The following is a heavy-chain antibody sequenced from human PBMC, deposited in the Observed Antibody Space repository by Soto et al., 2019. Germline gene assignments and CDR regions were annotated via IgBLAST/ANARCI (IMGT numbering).Heavy chain of an antibody. V-gene: IGHV1-69*12. Sequence: QVQLVQSGAEVKKPGSSVKVSCKASGGTFSSYAITWVRQAPGQGLEWMGEIIPIFDTANYAQKFQGRVTITADESTSTAYMELSSLRSEGTAVYYCAGDRGPSSGYYPYWFDPWGQGTRVTVSS. CDR3: AGDRGPSSGYYPYWFDP. CDR2: IIPIFDTA. CDR1: GGTFSSYA. J-gene: IGHJ5*02. D-gene: IGHD3-22*01.